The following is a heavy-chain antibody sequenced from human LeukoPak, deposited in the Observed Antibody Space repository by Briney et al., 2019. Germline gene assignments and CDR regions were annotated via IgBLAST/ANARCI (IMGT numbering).Heavy chain of an antibody. J-gene: IGHJ4*02. V-gene: IGHV3-23*01. CDR2: ITGGGGST. D-gene: IGHD2-15*01. CDR1: GFTFSSYA. CDR3: AKGSASARPYYFDS. Sequence: GGSLRLSCAASGFTFSSYAMSWVRRAPGKGLERVSAITGGGGSTYHADSVKGRFTISRDNSQNTLFLQMSSLRAEDSAIFYCAKGSASARPYYFDSWGQGILVTVSS.